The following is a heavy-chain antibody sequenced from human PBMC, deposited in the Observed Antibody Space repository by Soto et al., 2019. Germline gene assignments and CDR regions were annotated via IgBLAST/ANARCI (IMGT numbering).Heavy chain of an antibody. D-gene: IGHD2-2*01. J-gene: IGHJ4*02. CDR1: GFTFSSYA. CDR2: ISGSGGST. V-gene: IGHV3-23*01. CDR3: AKYSTSRECLSSASCYEEFDY. Sequence: PGGSLRLSCAASGFTFSSYAMSWVRQAPGKGLEWVSAISGSGGSTYYADSVKGRFTISRDNSKNTLYLQMNSLRAEDTAVYYCAKYSTSRECLSSASCYEEFDYRGRGNLVIVS.